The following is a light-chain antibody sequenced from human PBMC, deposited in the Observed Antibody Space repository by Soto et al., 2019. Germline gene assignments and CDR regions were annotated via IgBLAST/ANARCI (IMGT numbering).Light chain of an antibody. Sequence: QSVLTQPPSASGSPGQSVTISCTGTSSDVGGYNYVSWYQQHPGKAPKLMIYEVSKRPSGVPDRFSGSKSGNTASLTVSGLQAEDEAVYYCSSYAGSTPYVFGTGTKVTVL. CDR3: SSYAGSTPYV. CDR2: EVS. V-gene: IGLV2-8*01. J-gene: IGLJ1*01. CDR1: SSDVGGYNY.